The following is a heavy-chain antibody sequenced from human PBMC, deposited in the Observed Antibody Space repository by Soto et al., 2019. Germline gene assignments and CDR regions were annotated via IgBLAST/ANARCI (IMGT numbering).Heavy chain of an antibody. J-gene: IGHJ6*02. D-gene: IGHD4-17*01. CDR2: IIPILGIA. V-gene: IGHV1-69*08. CDR1: GGTFSSYT. CDR3: ARDRYGDYYYYYGMDV. Sequence: QVQLVQSRAEVKKPGSSVKVSCKTSGGTFSSYTISWVRQAPGQGLEWMGRIIPILGIANYAQKFQGRVTITADKSTSTAYMELSSLRSEDTAVYYCARDRYGDYYYYYGMDVWGQGTTVTVSS.